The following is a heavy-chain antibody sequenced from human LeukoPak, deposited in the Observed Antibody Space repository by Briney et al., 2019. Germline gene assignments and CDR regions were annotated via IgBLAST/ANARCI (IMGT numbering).Heavy chain of an antibody. V-gene: IGHV4-4*02. J-gene: IGHJ5*02. CDR1: GGSISSSNW. D-gene: IGHD2-15*01. CDR2: IYHSGST. Sequence: PSETLSLTCAVSGGSISSSNWWSWVRQPPGKGLEWIGEIYHSGSTNYNPSLKSRVTISVDKSKNQFSLKLSSVTAADTAVYYCASNIVVVVAATVLHWFDPWGQGTLVTVSS. CDR3: ASNIVVVVAATVLHWFDP.